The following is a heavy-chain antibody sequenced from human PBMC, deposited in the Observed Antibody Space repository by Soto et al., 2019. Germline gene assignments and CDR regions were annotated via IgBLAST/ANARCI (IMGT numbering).Heavy chain of an antibody. Sequence: EVQLVESGGGLVQPGGSLRLSCAASGFTVSTKYMSWVRQAPGKGLEWVSVIYSGGSTFYADSVRGRFTISRANSKNTVNLQMNSLRAEDTALYYCAGDPWAADYWGQGTLVTVSS. CDR1: GFTVSTKY. CDR3: AGDPWAADY. D-gene: IGHD3-16*01. CDR2: IYSGGST. V-gene: IGHV3-66*01. J-gene: IGHJ4*02.